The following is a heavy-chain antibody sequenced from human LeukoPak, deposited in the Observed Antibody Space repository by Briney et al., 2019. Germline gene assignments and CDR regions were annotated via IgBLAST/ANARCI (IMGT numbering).Heavy chain of an antibody. V-gene: IGHV5-51*01. D-gene: IGHD5-18*01. CDR2: IYPGDSDT. J-gene: IGHJ4*02. Sequence: GESLKISCKGSGYSFTSYWIGWVRQMPGKGLEWMGIIYPGDSDTRYSPSFQGQVTISADKSSSTAYMKWSSLKASDTAMYYCARWNSYGYDYFDYWGQGTLVTVSS. CDR1: GYSFTSYW. CDR3: ARWNSYGYDYFDY.